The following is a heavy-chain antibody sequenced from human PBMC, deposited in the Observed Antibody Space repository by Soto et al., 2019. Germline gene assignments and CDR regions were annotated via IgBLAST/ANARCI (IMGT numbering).Heavy chain of an antibody. CDR1: GYTFTSYA. V-gene: IGHV1-3*01. CDR2: INAGNGNT. J-gene: IGHJ6*02. CDR3: AREKTPMSPHYFYYGMDV. Sequence: VASVKVSCKASGYTFTSYAMHWVRQAPGQRLEWMGWINAGNGNTKYSQKFQGRVTITRDTSASTAYMELSSLRSEDTAVYYCAREKTPMSPHYFYYGMDVWGQGTTVTVS. D-gene: IGHD3-9*01.